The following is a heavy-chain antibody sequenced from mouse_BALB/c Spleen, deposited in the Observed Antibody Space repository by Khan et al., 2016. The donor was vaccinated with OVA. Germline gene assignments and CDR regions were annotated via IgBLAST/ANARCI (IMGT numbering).Heavy chain of an antibody. J-gene: IGHJ1*01. V-gene: IGHV2-6-1*01. Sequence: QVQLKESGPGLVAPSQSLSITCTISGFSLTSSGVHWVRQPPGKGLEWLVVIWSDGHTTYNSALKSRMSISKDNSKSQAFLEMNSPQTDENAMYYCARHGYYDNYVPYFDVWGAGTTVTVSS. CDR1: GFSLTSSG. CDR2: IWSDGHT. CDR3: ARHGYYDNYVPYFDV. D-gene: IGHD2-1*01.